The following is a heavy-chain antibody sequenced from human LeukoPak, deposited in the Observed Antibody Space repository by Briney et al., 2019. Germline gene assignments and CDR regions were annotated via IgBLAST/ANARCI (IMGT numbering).Heavy chain of an antibody. CDR1: GFTFSSYE. D-gene: IGHD5-18*01. V-gene: IGHV3-48*03. J-gene: IGHJ4*02. CDR3: TSGYRYGNDY. Sequence: EGSLRLSCAASGFTFSSYEMNWVRQAPGKGLEWVSYITSSGSAIYYADSVKGRFTISRDNAKNSLYLQMNSLRAEDTAVYYCTSGYRYGNDYWGQGTLVTVSS. CDR2: ITSSGSAI.